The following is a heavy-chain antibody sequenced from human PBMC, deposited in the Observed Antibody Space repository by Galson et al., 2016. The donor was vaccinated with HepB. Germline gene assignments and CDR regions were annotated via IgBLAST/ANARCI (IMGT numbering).Heavy chain of an antibody. J-gene: IGHJ6*02. D-gene: IGHD3-10*01. CDR3: ARDPPGKYYYYGMDV. CDR1: GYTFTSYA. CDR2: INAGNGNT. Sequence: SVKVSCKASGYTFTSYAMHWVRQAPGQRLEWMGWINAGNGNTKYSHKFQGRVTITRDTSASTAYMELSSLRSEDTAVYYCARDPPGKYYYYGMDVWGQGTTVTVSS. V-gene: IGHV1-3*01.